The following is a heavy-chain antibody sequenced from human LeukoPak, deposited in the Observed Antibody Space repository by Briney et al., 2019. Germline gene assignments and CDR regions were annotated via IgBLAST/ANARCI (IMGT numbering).Heavy chain of an antibody. Sequence: KPSETLSLTCAAYGGSFSGYYWSWIRQPPGKGLEWIGEINHSGSTNYNPSLKSRVTISVDTSKDQFSLKLSSVTAADTAVYYCARGLDRGYDYVWGSYRQLYFDYWGQGTLVTVSS. V-gene: IGHV4-34*01. J-gene: IGHJ4*02. CDR1: GGSFSGYY. CDR2: INHSGST. CDR3: ARGLDRGYDYVWGSYRQLYFDY. D-gene: IGHD3-16*02.